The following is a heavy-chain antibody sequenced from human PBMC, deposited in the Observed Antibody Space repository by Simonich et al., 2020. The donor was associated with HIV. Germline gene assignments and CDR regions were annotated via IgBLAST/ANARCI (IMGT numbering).Heavy chain of an antibody. CDR3: ARQPYYYDSSGYYDYYYYMDV. CDR2: IKKDGSEK. D-gene: IGHD3-22*01. J-gene: IGHJ6*03. CDR1: GFTFSSYW. V-gene: IGHV3-7*01. Sequence: EVQLVESGGGLVQPGGSLRLSCAASGFTFSSYWMSWVRQAPGKGLGWVANIKKDGSEKYYVDSVKGRFTISRDNAKNSLYLQMNSLRAEDTAVYYCARQPYYYDSSGYYDYYYYMDVWGKGTTVTVSS.